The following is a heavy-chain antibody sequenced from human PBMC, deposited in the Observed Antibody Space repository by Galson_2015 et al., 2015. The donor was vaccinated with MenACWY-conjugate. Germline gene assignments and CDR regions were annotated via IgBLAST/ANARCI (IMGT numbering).Heavy chain of an antibody. CDR2: IYYSGST. CDR1: GGPISNRSYS. J-gene: IGHJ6*02. Sequence: SETPSLTCTVSGGPISNRSYSWGWVPQPPGEGLEGIGGIYYSGSTYYNPSLKSRVTISVDRSKNQFSLKLSSVTAADTAVYNCASLPRDPYGMDVWGQGTTVTVSS. CDR3: ASLPRDPYGMDV. V-gene: IGHV4-39*07.